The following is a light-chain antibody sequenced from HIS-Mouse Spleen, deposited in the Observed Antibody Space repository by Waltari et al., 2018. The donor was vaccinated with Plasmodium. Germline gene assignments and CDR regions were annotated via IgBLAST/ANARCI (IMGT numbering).Light chain of an antibody. Sequence: QLVLTQSPSASASLGASVKLTCTLSSGHSSYAIAWHQQQPEKGPRYLMKLNSDGSHSKGDGIPDRFSGSSSGAERYLTISSLQSEDEADYYCQTWGTGFWVFGGG. V-gene: IGLV4-69*01. CDR1: SGHSSYA. J-gene: IGLJ3*02. CDR2: LNSDGSH. CDR3: QTWGTGFWV.